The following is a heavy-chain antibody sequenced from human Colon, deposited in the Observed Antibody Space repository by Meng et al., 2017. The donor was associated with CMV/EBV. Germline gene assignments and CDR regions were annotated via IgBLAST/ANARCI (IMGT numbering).Heavy chain of an antibody. CDR2: IYYSGST. D-gene: IGHD1-1*01. V-gene: IGHV4-61*01. CDR1: GGSVSSGSYY. CDR3: ARYKHMDV. J-gene: IGHJ6*02. Sequence: SETLSLTCTVSGGSVSSGSYYWSWIRQPPGKGLEWIGYIYYSGSTNYNPSLKSRVTISVDTSKNQFSLKLSSVTAADTAVYYCARYKHMDVWGQGTTVTVSS.